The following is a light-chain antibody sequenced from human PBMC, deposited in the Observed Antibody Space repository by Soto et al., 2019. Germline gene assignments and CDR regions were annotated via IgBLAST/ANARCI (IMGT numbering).Light chain of an antibody. V-gene: IGLV2-11*01. J-gene: IGLJ3*02. CDR3: CSYAGSALWV. Sequence: QSALTQPRSVSGSPGQSVTISCTGTSSDVGAYNYVSWYQHHPGKAPKLVIYDVTKRPSGVPDRFAGSNSGNTASLTISGLQAEDEADYYCCSYAGSALWVFGGGTKLTVL. CDR2: DVT. CDR1: SSDVGAYNY.